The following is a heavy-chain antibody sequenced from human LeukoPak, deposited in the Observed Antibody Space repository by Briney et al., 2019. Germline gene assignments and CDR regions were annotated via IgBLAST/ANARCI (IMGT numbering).Heavy chain of an antibody. J-gene: IGHJ4*02. CDR1: GYSFTSYW. CDR2: IYPGDSDT. Sequence: GESLKISCQGSGYSFTSYWIGWVRQMPGKGLEWMGIIYPGDSDTRYSPSFQGQVTISADKSINTAYLQWSSLKASDTAMYYCARVVSGSWYDFNYWGQGTLVTVSS. V-gene: IGHV5-51*01. D-gene: IGHD6-13*01. CDR3: ARVVSGSWYDFNY.